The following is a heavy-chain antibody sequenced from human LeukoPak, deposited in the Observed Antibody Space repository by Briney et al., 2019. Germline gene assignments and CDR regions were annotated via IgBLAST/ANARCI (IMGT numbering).Heavy chain of an antibody. CDR1: GFIFRNYA. Sequence: GGSLRLSCAASGFIFRNYAMHWVRQAPGKGLEWVAVISYDGDSEFYADSVKGRFTISRDNSKNTLYLQMNSLRAEDTAVYYCARDEGIAAAGDLDYWGQGTLVTVSS. J-gene: IGHJ4*02. V-gene: IGHV3-30-3*01. D-gene: IGHD6-13*01. CDR3: ARDEGIAAAGDLDY. CDR2: ISYDGDSE.